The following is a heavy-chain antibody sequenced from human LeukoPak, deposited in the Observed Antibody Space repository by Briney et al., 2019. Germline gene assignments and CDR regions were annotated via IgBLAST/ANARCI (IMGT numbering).Heavy chain of an antibody. V-gene: IGHV3-30*03. CDR3: ARDVGWLRVLDWFDP. CDR2: ISYDGSKK. Sequence: PGGSLRLSCEASGFTFSIYALHWVRQAPGKGLEWVALISYDGSKKYYADSVKGRFTVSRDNSKNTLYLQMNSLRAEDTAVYYCARDVGWLRVLDWFDPWGQGTLVTVSS. D-gene: IGHD5-12*01. CDR1: GFTFSIYA. J-gene: IGHJ5*02.